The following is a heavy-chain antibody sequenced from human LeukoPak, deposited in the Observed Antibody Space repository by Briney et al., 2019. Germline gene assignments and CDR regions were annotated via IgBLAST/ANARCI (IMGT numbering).Heavy chain of an antibody. V-gene: IGHV1-18*01. CDR3: ARDLWSFYDDSGYNRDFDS. CDR1: TSR. D-gene: IGHD3-22*01. CDR2: IGTYGGDT. J-gene: IGHJ5*01. Sequence: ASVTVSCKATSRISWVRQAPGQGLEWMGWIGTYGGDTYYAQKFQGRITVTTDTSTSTVYMELRNLRSDDTAVCYCARDLWSFYDDSGYNRDFDSWGQGTLVTVSS.